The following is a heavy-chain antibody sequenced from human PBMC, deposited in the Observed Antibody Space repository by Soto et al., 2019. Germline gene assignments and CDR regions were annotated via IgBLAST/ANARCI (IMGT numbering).Heavy chain of an antibody. Sequence: GASVKVSCKASGYPFTRYSIRWVRQAPGQGLEWMGWISGYNGDTEYSKNFQGRLTMTIDTSTTTASMELRSLRSDDTAVYYCARASLTIFGAPYGMDVWGQGTSVT. CDR3: ARASLTIFGAPYGMDV. D-gene: IGHD3-3*01. V-gene: IGHV1-18*04. CDR2: ISGYNGDT. CDR1: GYPFTRYS. J-gene: IGHJ6*02.